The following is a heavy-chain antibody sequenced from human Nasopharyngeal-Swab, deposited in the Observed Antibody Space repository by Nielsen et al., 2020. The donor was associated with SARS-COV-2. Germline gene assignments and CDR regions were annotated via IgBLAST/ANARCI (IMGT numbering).Heavy chain of an antibody. CDR3: ARDASSSWYRLGNWYFDL. V-gene: IGHV3-21*01. CDR1: GFTLSSYS. CDR2: ISSAGSYI. J-gene: IGHJ2*01. D-gene: IGHD6-13*01. Sequence: GESLKISCAASGFTLSSYSMNWVRQAPGKGLEWVSSISSAGSYIYYADSVKGRFTISRDNAKNALFLQMDSLRDEDTAVYYCARDASSSWYRLGNWYFDLWGRGTLVTVSS.